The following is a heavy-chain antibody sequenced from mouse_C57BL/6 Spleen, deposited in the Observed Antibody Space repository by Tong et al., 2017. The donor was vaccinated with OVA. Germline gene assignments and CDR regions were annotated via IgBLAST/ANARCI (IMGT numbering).Heavy chain of an antibody. J-gene: IGHJ2*01. D-gene: IGHD1-2*01. CDR1: GFSFNTYA. CDR2: IRSKSSNYAT. CDR3: VRGGLTTARFDY. V-gene: IGHV10-1*01. Sequence: EGQLQESGGGLVQPKGSLKLSCAASGFSFNTYAMNWVRQAPGKGLEWVARIRSKSSNYATYYADSVKDRFTISRDDSQSMLYLQMNNLKTEDTAMYYCVRGGLTTARFDYWGQGTTLSVSS.